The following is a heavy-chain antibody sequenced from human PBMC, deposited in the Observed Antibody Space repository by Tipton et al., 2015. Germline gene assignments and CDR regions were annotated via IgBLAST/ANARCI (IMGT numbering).Heavy chain of an antibody. J-gene: IGHJ6*02. CDR3: ARDLEHGMDV. V-gene: IGHV4-34*01. Sequence: TLSLTCAVSGGSFSGYYWYWVRQPPGKGLEWIGEVWHSGSTNYSPSLKSRVTILVDKSKNQFSLRLTSVTAADTAVYYCARDLEHGMDVWSQGTTVTVSS. CDR1: GGSFSGYY. D-gene: IGHD5-24*01. CDR2: VWHSGST.